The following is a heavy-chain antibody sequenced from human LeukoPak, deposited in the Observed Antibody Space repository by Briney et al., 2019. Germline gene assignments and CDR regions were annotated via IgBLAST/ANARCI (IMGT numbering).Heavy chain of an antibody. CDR3: ARDGTLELRRMDV. V-gene: IGHV1-69*13. D-gene: IGHD1-7*01. CDR1: GGTFSSYA. Sequence: ASVKVSCKASGGTFSSYAISWVRQAPGQGLEWMGGIIPIFGTANYAQKFQGRVTITADESTSTAYMELSSLRSEDTAVYYCARDGTLELRRMDVWGQGTTVTVSS. CDR2: IIPIFGTA. J-gene: IGHJ6*02.